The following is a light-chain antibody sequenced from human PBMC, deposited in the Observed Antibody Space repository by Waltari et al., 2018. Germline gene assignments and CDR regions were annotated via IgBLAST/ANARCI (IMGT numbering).Light chain of an antibody. J-gene: IGKJ1*01. CDR3: QQYGSSPRT. CDR1: QSVSSGW. Sequence: EIVLTQFPGTLSLSPGARATLPCRASQSVSSGWLAWFQQKPGQAPRLLIYGASRRARGIPDRFRGSGSGTDFTLTISRVDPEDFALYFCQQYGSSPRTFGQGTKVEI. CDR2: GAS. V-gene: IGKV3-20*01.